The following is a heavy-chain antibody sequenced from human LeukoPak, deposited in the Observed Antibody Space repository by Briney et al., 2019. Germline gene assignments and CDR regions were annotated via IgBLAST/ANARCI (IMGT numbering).Heavy chain of an antibody. CDR3: ARVAGHDIRALITYYFDD. J-gene: IGHJ4*02. CDR2: IWYDGSNK. V-gene: IGHV3-33*01. Sequence: GRSLRLSCAASGFTFRSNGMQWVRQAPGKGLEWVAIIWYDGSNKYYSDSVKGRFTISRDNSKNTLYLQMTSLRAEDTAVYYCARVAGHDIRALITYYFDDWGQGTLVTVSS. D-gene: IGHD3-10*01. CDR1: GFTFRSNG.